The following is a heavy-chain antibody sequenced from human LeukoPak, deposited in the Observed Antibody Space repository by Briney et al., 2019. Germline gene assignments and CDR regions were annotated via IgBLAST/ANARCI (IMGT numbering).Heavy chain of an antibody. V-gene: IGHV3-21*01. Sequence: GGSLRLSCAASGFTFSSYSMNWVRQAPGKGLEWVSSISSSSSCIYYADSVKGRFTISRDNAKNSLYLQMNSLRAEDTAVYYCARDSGLTGSTFDYWGQGTLVTVSS. J-gene: IGHJ4*02. CDR1: GFTFSSYS. CDR2: ISSSSSCI. D-gene: IGHD3-9*01. CDR3: ARDSGLTGSTFDY.